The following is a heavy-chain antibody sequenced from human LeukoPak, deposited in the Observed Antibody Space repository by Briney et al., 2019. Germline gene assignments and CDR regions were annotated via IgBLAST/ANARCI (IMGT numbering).Heavy chain of an antibody. CDR3: ARDRGYYDYVWGSYQGENYFDY. CDR1: GFTFSSYS. D-gene: IGHD3-16*02. CDR2: ISSSSSYI. J-gene: IGHJ4*02. V-gene: IGHV3-21*01. Sequence: GGSLRLSCAASGFTFSSYSMNWVRQAPGKRLEWVSSISSSSSYIYYADSVKGRFTISRDNAKNSLYLQMNSLRAEDTAVYYCARDRGYYDYVWGSYQGENYFDYWGQGTLVTVSS.